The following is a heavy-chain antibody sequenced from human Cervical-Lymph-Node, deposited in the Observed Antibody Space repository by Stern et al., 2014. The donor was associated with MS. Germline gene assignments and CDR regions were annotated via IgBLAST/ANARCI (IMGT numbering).Heavy chain of an antibody. D-gene: IGHD4-17*01. CDR2: IYPVASDP. J-gene: IGHJ4*02. CDR1: GYSFTSYW. Sequence: EVQLVDSGAEVKKPGESLKISCKGSGYSFTSYWIGWVRQMPGKGLEWMGIIYPVASDPRSGPSFQGQVTISADKPISPAYLQWSSLKASDTAMYYCARLPGGYGDPLDYWGKGTLVTVSS. CDR3: ARLPGGYGDPLDY. V-gene: IGHV5-51*01.